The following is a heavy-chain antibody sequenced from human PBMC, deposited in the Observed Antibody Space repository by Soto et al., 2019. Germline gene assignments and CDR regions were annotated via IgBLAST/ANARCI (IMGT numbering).Heavy chain of an antibody. CDR1: GGSFSGYY. Sequence: PSETLSLTCAVYGGSFSGYYWSWIRQPPGKGLEWIGEINHSGSTNYNPSLKSRVTISVDTSKNQFSLKLSSVTAADTAVYYCARAGCSGGSCYGSVRYSYWGQGTLVTVSS. D-gene: IGHD2-15*01. V-gene: IGHV4-34*01. CDR2: INHSGST. J-gene: IGHJ4*02. CDR3: ARAGCSGGSCYGSVRYSY.